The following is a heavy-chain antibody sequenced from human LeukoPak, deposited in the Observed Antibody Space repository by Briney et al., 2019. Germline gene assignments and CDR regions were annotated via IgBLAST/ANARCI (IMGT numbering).Heavy chain of an antibody. V-gene: IGHV4-59*01. CDR2: IYYSGST. Sequence: SETLSLTCTVSGGSISSYYWSWIRQPPGKGLEWIGYIYYSGSTNYNPSLKSRVTISVDTSKNQFSLKLSSVTAADTAVYYCARGAGDSPSYYYYYYMDVWGKGTTVTV. J-gene: IGHJ6*03. CDR1: GGSISSYY. D-gene: IGHD3-10*01. CDR3: ARGAGDSPSYYYYYYMDV.